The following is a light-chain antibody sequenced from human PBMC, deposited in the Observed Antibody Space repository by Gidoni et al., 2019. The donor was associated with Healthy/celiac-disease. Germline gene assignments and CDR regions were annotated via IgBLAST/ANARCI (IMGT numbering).Light chain of an antibody. V-gene: IGKV2-28*01. CDR1: QSLLHSNGYNY. CDR3: MQAIQTPGT. CDR2: LGS. Sequence: IVMTQSPLSLPVTPGEPASISCRSSQSLLHSNGYNYLDWYLQKPGQSPQLLIDLGSNRASGVPDRFSGSGSGTDFTLKISRVEAEDVGVYYCMQAIQTPGTFGGGTKVEIK. J-gene: IGKJ4*01.